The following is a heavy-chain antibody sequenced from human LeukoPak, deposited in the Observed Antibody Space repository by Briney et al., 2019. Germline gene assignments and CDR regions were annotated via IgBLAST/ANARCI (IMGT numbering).Heavy chain of an antibody. D-gene: IGHD4-17*01. CDR3: ARGPSHYGDYNYFDY. CDR1: GGTFGSYA. Sequence: ASVKVSCKASGGTFGSYAINWVRQAPGQGLEWMGGIIPIFGTANSAKKFQGRVTITADESTSTAYMELSSLRSEDTAVYYCARGPSHYGDYNYFDYWGQGTLVTVSS. CDR2: IIPIFGTA. V-gene: IGHV1-69*13. J-gene: IGHJ4*02.